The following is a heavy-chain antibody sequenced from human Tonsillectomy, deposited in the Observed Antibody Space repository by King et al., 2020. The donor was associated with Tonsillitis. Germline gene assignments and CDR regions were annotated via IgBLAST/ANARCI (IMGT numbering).Heavy chain of an antibody. CDR1: GGSINSHY. Sequence: VQLQESGPGLVKPSETLSLTCTVSGGSINSHYWSWIRQPPGKGLEWIGYIYHRGSTNNNPSLKSRDTISLDTSKNQFSLRLSSVTAADTAVYYCARVSEHIVAAGDIWGQGTMVTVSS. CDR2: IYHRGST. D-gene: IGHD2-21*01. CDR3: ARVSEHIVAAGDI. J-gene: IGHJ3*02. V-gene: IGHV4-59*11.